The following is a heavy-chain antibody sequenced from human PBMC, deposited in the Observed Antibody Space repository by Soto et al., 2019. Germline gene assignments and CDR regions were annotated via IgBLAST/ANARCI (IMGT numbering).Heavy chain of an antibody. Sequence: DVQLLESGGGLVQPGGSLRLSCEASEFMFSSYAMSWVRQAPGKGLEWVSTISPTGDNTYYADSVKGRFTLSRDNSKDTLSLHMNSLTTEDTAIYYCAKAKSLRAVRGSSFDYWGQGALVTVSS. CDR2: ISPTGDNT. CDR1: EFMFSSYA. V-gene: IGHV3-23*01. CDR3: AKAKSLRAVRGSSFDY. D-gene: IGHD6-19*01. J-gene: IGHJ4*02.